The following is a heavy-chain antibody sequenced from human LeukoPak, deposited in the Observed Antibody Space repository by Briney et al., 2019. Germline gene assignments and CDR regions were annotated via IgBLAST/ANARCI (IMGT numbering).Heavy chain of an antibody. CDR3: ARDPAADAY. J-gene: IGHJ4*02. CDR2: ISYDGSNK. CDR1: GFTFSSYG. D-gene: IGHD6-13*01. Sequence: TGRSLRLSCAASGFTFSSYGMHWVRQAPGKGLEWVAVISYDGSNKYYADSVKGRFTISRDNTKNSLYLQMNSLRAEDTAVYYCARDPAADAYWGQGTLVTVSS. V-gene: IGHV3-30*03.